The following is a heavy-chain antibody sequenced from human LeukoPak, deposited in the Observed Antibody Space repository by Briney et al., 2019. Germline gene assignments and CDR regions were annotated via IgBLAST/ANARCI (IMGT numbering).Heavy chain of an antibody. CDR3: ARLVGYYYYYMDV. Sequence: SETLSLTCTVSGGSISSSSYYWGWIRQPPGKGLEWIGSIYYSGSTNYNPSLKSRVTISVDTSKNQFSLKLSSVTAADMAVYYCARLVGYYYYYMDVWGKGTTVTISS. J-gene: IGHJ6*03. V-gene: IGHV4-39*07. D-gene: IGHD1-26*01. CDR1: GGSISSSSYY. CDR2: IYYSGST.